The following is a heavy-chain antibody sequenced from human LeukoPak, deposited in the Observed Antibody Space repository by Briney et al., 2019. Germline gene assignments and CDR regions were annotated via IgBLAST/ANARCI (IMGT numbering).Heavy chain of an antibody. J-gene: IGHJ3*02. D-gene: IGHD3-3*01. CDR2: ISYDGSNK. Sequence: GGSLRLSCAASGFTFSSYAMHWVRQAPGKGLEWVAVISYDGSNKYYADSVKGRFTISRDNSKNTLYLQMNSLRAEDTAVYYCAKDAKMGYDFWSGVYAFDIWGQGTMVTVSS. V-gene: IGHV3-30-3*01. CDR3: AKDAKMGYDFWSGVYAFDI. CDR1: GFTFSSYA.